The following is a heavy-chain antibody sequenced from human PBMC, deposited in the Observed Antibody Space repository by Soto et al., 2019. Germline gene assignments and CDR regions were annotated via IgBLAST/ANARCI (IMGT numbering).Heavy chain of an antibody. CDR2: ISYDGSNK. CDR1: GFTFSSYS. D-gene: IGHD6-6*01. J-gene: IGHJ5*02. V-gene: IGHV3-30*04. CDR3: ARDSGEYSNWFDT. Sequence: GGSLRLSCAASGFTFSSYSMRWVRQAPGKGLEWVAVISYDGSNKYYADSVKGRFTISRDNSKNTLYLQMNSLRAEDKAVEYCARDSGEYSNWFDTWGQGTLVTVSS.